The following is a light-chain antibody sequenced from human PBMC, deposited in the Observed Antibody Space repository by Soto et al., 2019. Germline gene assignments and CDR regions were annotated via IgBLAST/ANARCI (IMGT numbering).Light chain of an antibody. Sequence: EIVMTQSPATLSLSPGERATLSCRASQSVTVNLAWYQQKPGQAPRNLIYRASTRATGIPARFSGGGSGTEFTLTISSLQSEDFAVYICQQYNDWPPRWTFGQGTKVEIK. J-gene: IGKJ1*01. CDR1: QSVTVN. V-gene: IGKV3-15*01. CDR3: QQYNDWPPRWT. CDR2: RAS.